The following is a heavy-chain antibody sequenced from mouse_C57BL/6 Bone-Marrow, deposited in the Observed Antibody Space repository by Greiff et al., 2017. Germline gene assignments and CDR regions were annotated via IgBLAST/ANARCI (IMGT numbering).Heavy chain of an antibody. CDR1: GFTFSSYA. CDR2: ISDGGSYT. CDR3: ARDYSNYLY. V-gene: IGHV5-4*01. J-gene: IGHJ2*01. Sequence: EVKLMESGGGLVKPGGSLKLSCAASGFTFSSYAMSWVRQTPEKRLEWVATISDGGSYTYYPDNVKGRFTISRDNAKNNLYLQMSHLKSEDTAMYYCARDYSNYLYWGQGTTLTVSS. D-gene: IGHD2-5*01.